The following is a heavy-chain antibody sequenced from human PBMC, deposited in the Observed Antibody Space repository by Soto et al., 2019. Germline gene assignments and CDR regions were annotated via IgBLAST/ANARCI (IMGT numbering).Heavy chain of an antibody. J-gene: IGHJ6*02. D-gene: IGHD6-13*01. CDR1: GYTFTGYY. V-gene: IGHV1-2*04. CDR3: ARAAGSEYSSSRTPYYYYGMDV. CDR2: INPNSGGT. Sequence: GASVKVSCKASGYTFTGYYMHWVRQAPGQGLEWMGWINPNSGGTNYAQKFQGWVTMTRDTSISTAYMELSRLRSDDTAVYYCARAAGSEYSSSRTPYYYYGMDVWGQGTTVTVSS.